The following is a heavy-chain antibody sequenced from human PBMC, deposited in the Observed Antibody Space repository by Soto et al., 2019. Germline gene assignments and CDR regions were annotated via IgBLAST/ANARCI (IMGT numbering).Heavy chain of an antibody. CDR1: GGTFNNYA. CDR2: IIPIFGRA. D-gene: IGHD2-15*01. CDR3: ARESHDIAVEPVTVLGPFTWFDP. V-gene: IGHV1-69*06. Sequence: SVKVSCKASGGTFNNYAISWVRQAPGQGLEWMGDIIPIFGRANYAQNFQGRVTITADKSTSTAYMELSSLRSEDTAVYYCARESHDIAVEPVTVLGPFTWFDPWGQGTLVTVSS. J-gene: IGHJ5*02.